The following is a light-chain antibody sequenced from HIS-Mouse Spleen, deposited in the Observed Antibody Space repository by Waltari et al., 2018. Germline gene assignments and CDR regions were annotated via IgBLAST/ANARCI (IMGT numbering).Light chain of an antibody. CDR3: YSTDSSGNHRV. J-gene: IGLJ2*01. CDR2: EDS. Sequence: SYELTQPPSVSVSQEKTARITGSGDALPKKYAYWYQQKSGQAPVLVIYEDSKRPSGIPERFSGSSSGTMATLTISGAQVEDEADYYCYSTDSSGNHRVFGGGTKLTVL. V-gene: IGLV3-10*01. CDR1: ALPKKY.